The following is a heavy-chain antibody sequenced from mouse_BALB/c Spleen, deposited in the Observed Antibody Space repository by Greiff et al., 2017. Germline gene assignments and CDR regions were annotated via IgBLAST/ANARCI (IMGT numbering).Heavy chain of an antibody. J-gene: IGHJ4*01. V-gene: IGHV5-4*02. CDR2: ISDGGSYT. Sequence: EVMLVESGGGLVKPGGSLKLSCAASGFTFSDYYMYWVRQTPEKRLEWVATISDGGSYTYYPDSVKGRFTISRDNAKNNLYLQMSSLKSEDTAMYYCARGRSGYGYGIYAMDYWGQGTSVTVSS. CDR1: GFTFSDYY. CDR3: ARGRSGYGYGIYAMDY. D-gene: IGHD1-2*01.